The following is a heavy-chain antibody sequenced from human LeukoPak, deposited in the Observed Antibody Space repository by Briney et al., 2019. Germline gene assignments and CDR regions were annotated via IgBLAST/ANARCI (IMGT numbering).Heavy chain of an antibody. CDR1: GGSISSGGYY. CDR2: IYYSGSY. J-gene: IGHJ2*01. V-gene: IGHV4-31*03. D-gene: IGHD5-18*01. CDR3: ARRARGYGPYWYFDL. Sequence: SETLSLTCTVSGGSISSGGYYWRWIRQHPGKGLEWIGYIYYSGSYSYNPSHKSRVTISVDTSKNQFSLKLSSVTAADTAVYYCARRARGYGPYWYFDLWGRGTLVTVSS.